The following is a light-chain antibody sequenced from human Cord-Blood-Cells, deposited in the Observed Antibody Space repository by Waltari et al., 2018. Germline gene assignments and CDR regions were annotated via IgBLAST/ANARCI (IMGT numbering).Light chain of an antibody. CDR2: GNS. CDR1: SSNIGAGYD. Sequence: QSVLTQPPSVSGAPGQRVTLYCTGSSSNIGAGYDVHWYQHLPGTAPKLLIYGNSNRPSGVPDRFSGSKSGTSASLAITGLQAEDEADYYCQSYDSSLSGSWVFGGGTKLTVL. CDR3: QSYDSSLSGSWV. V-gene: IGLV1-40*01. J-gene: IGLJ3*02.